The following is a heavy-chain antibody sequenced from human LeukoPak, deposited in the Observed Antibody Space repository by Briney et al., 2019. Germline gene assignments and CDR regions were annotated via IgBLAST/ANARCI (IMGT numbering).Heavy chain of an antibody. CDR2: IIPIFGTA. Sequence: AASVKVSCKASGGTFSSYAISWVRQAPGQGLEWMGGIIPIFGTANYAQKFQGRVTITADESTSTAYMELSSLRSEDTAVYYCARASGIVVVLAAFDYWGQGTLVTVSS. CDR3: ARASGIVVVLAAFDY. J-gene: IGHJ4*02. D-gene: IGHD2-2*01. V-gene: IGHV1-69*13. CDR1: GGTFSSYA.